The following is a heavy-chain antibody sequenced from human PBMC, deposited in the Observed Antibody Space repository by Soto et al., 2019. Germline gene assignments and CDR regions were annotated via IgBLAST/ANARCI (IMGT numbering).Heavy chain of an antibody. CDR3: ARLGWELQSGRRYSDY. Sequence: GASVKVSCKASGYTFSSNAITWVRQAPGQGLEWMGWISPYTGKTNYAQKFQGRVTMTTDPSTSTGYMELRALGSDDTAVYYCARLGWELQSGRRYSDYWGQGTLVTVSS. V-gene: IGHV1-18*04. J-gene: IGHJ4*02. CDR1: GYTFSSNA. CDR2: ISPYTGKT. D-gene: IGHD1-26*01.